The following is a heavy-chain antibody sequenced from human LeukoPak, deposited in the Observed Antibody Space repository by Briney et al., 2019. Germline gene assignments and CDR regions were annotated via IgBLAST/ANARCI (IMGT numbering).Heavy chain of an antibody. CDR2: TYYRSKWYN. CDR3: ARDRGYYYDSSGYYHASHFDY. J-gene: IGHJ4*02. D-gene: IGHD3-22*01. V-gene: IGHV6-1*01. Sequence: SQTLSLTCAISGDSVSSNSAAWNWIRQSPSRGLEWLGRTYYRSKWYNDYAVSVKSRITINLDTSKNQFSLQLNSVTPEDTAVYYCARDRGYYYDSSGYYHASHFDYWGQGTLVTVSS. CDR1: GDSVSSNSAA.